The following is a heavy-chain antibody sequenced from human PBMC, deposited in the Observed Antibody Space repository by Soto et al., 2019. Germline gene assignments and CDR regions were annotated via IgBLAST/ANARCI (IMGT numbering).Heavy chain of an antibody. CDR1: GYTFTSYG. V-gene: IGHV1-18*01. Sequence: ASVKVSCKASGYTFTSYGISWVRQAPGQGLEWMGWISAYNGNTNYAQKLQGRVTMTTDTSTSTAYMELRSLRSDDTAVYYCARRWYYDILTGLSRYYYYGMDVWGQGTTVTVSS. CDR2: ISAYNGNT. J-gene: IGHJ6*02. D-gene: IGHD3-9*01. CDR3: ARRWYYDILTGLSRYYYYGMDV.